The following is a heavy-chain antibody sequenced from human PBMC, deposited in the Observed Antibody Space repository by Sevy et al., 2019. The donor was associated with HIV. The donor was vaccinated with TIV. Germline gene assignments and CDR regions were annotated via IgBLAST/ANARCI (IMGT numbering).Heavy chain of an antibody. CDR3: ATTKDYYDSSGSPFDD. Sequence: ASVKVSCKVSGSTLTRLAIHWVRQAPGKGPEWMGSFDPEDGETIYSQKFLGRVTMTEDTSTDTGYMELSSLRSEDTAVYYCATTKDYYDSSGSPFDDWGQGTLVTVSS. CDR2: FDPEDGET. CDR1: GSTLTRLA. J-gene: IGHJ4*02. V-gene: IGHV1-24*01. D-gene: IGHD3-22*01.